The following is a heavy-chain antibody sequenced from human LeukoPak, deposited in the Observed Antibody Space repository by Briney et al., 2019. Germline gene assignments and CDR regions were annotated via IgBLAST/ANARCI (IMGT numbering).Heavy chain of an antibody. V-gene: IGHV1-8*02. CDR2: MNPNSGNT. CDR3: ARDLLTMSGYSVSTH. J-gene: IGHJ4*02. D-gene: IGHD3-3*01. CDR1: GYTFTSYD. Sequence: ASVKVSCKASGYTFTSYDINWVRQATGQGLEWMGWMNPNSGNTGYAQKLQGRVTMTTDTSASTAYMELRSLRSDDTAVYYCARDLLTMSGYSVSTHWGQGTLVTVSS.